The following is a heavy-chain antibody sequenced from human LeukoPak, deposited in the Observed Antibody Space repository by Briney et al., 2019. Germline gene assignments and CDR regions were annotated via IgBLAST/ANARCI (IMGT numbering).Heavy chain of an antibody. J-gene: IGHJ5*02. V-gene: IGHV4-59*01. CDR3: ARELQYYDFWSGYYNRWFDP. D-gene: IGHD3-3*01. Sequence: SETLSLTCTVSGGSISSYYWSRIRQPPGKGLEWIGYIYYSGSTNYNPSLKSRVTMSVDTSKNQFSLKLSSVTAADTAVYYCARELQYYDFWSGYYNRWFDPWGQGTLVTVSS. CDR2: IYYSGST. CDR1: GGSISSYY.